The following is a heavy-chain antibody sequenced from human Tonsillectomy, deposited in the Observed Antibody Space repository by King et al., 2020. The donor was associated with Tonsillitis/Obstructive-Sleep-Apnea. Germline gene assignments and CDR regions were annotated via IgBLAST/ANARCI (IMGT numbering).Heavy chain of an antibody. Sequence: TLKESGPTLMKPTQTLTLTCTFSGFSLSTSGVGVGWIRQPPGKALEWLALIYWDDDKRYSPSLKSRLTITKDTSKNQVVLTMTNMDPVDTPTYYCAHLQQLRFVEWFHFDFWGQGTLVTVSS. J-gene: IGHJ4*02. CDR1: GFSLSTSGVG. CDR3: AHLQQLRFVEWFHFDF. D-gene: IGHD3-3*01. V-gene: IGHV2-5*02. CDR2: IYWDDDK.